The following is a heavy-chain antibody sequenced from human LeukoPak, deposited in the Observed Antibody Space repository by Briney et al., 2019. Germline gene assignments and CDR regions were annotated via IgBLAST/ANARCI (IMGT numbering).Heavy chain of an antibody. CDR1: GYTLTSYD. CDR3: ARVRVVVAEDYYGMDV. Sequence: ASVKVSCKASGYTLTSYDFNWVRQATGQRPEWMGWMSPNSGDTGYAQKFQDRVTMTRNTSISTAYMELSSLRSDDTAVYYCARVRVVVAEDYYGMDVWGQGTTVTVSS. J-gene: IGHJ6*02. CDR2: MSPNSGDT. D-gene: IGHD2-15*01. V-gene: IGHV1-8*01.